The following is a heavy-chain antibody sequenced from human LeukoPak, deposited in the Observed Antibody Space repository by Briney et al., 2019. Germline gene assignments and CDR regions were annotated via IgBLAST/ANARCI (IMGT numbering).Heavy chain of an antibody. Sequence: GGSLRLSCAASGFTFSNAWMSWVRQAPGKALEWVGRIKSKTDGGTTDYAAPVKGRFTISRDDSKNTLYLQMNSLKTEDTAVYYCTTDDYGDYPLFDYWGQGTLVTVSS. CDR2: IKSKTDGGTT. CDR1: GFTFSNAW. V-gene: IGHV3-15*01. J-gene: IGHJ4*02. CDR3: TTDDYGDYPLFDY. D-gene: IGHD4-17*01.